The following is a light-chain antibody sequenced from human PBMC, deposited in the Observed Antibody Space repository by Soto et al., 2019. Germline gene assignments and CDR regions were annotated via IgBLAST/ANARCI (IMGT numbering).Light chain of an antibody. CDR2: GAS. V-gene: IGKV3-20*01. CDR1: QSVSSSY. CDR3: QQYGSSPAT. J-gene: IGKJ1*01. Sequence: EIVLTQSPGTLSLSPGERATLSCRASQSVSSSYLAWYQQKPGQAPRLLIYGASSRATGIPDRFSGSGSGTDFTRTISRLEPEDCAVYYCQQYGSSPATFGQGTKVEIK.